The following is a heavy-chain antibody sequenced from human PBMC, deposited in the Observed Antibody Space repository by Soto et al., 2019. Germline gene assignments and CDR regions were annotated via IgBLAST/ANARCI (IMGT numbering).Heavy chain of an antibody. CDR1: GGSLTSYP. D-gene: IGHD3-16*01. CDR2: IIPIHGTT. V-gene: IGHV1-69*01. J-gene: IGHJ4*02. Sequence: QMEQSGAEVRKPGSSVKVSCKPSGGSLTSYPMAWVRQAPGQGFEWMGGIIPIHGTTEYAQKFQGRVTITADESPNRATRELTGLTSEDTAVYYCARGWGLVSWGQGTLVTVSS. CDR3: ARGWGLVS.